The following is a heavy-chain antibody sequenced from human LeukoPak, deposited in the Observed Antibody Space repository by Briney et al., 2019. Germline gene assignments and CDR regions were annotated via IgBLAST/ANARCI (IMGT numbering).Heavy chain of an antibody. Sequence: SETLSLTCTVSGGSISSSSHYWSWIRQPAGKGLEWIGRIYTSGSTNYNPSLKSRVTLSVDTSKNQFSLKLSSVTAADTAVYYCAREIRGVVPAAIYWFDPWGQGTLVTVSS. D-gene: IGHD2-2*01. V-gene: IGHV4-61*02. CDR1: GGSISSSSHY. CDR2: IYTSGST. J-gene: IGHJ5*02. CDR3: AREIRGVVPAAIYWFDP.